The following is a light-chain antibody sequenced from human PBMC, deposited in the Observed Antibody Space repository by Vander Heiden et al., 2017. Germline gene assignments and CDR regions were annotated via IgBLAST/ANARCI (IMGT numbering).Light chain of an antibody. CDR3: QQSYIIPFT. CDR2: AAS. Sequence: DIQMTQSSSSLSASVGDRVTITCRASQSVTSLLNGYQQKSGQAPKLLIYAASSLHTGVPSRFSGRGSGTDFSLTVRSLQPEDFATYYCQQSYIIPFTFGPGTKVDMK. V-gene: IGKV1-39*01. CDR1: QSVTSL. J-gene: IGKJ3*01.